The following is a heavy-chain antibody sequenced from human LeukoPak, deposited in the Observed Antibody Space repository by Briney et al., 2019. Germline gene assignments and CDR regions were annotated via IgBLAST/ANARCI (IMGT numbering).Heavy chain of an antibody. V-gene: IGHV4-4*07. CDR1: GGSISSYY. Sequence: KPSETLSLTCTVSGGSISSYYWSWIRQPAGKGLEWIGRIYTSGSTNYNPSLKSRVTMSVDTSKNQFSLKLSSVTAADTAVYYCARDTEWEKNPDYFDYWGQGTLVTVSS. J-gene: IGHJ4*02. CDR2: IYTSGST. CDR3: ARDTEWEKNPDYFDY. D-gene: IGHD1-26*01.